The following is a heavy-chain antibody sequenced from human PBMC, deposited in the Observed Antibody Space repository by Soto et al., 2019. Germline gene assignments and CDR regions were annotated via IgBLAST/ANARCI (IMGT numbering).Heavy chain of an antibody. CDR3: ARARGARYFDY. CDR2: IYYSGST. J-gene: IGHJ4*02. D-gene: IGHD2-15*01. CDR1: GGSISSGDYY. Sequence: QVQLQEWGPGLVKPSQTLSLTCTVSGGSISSGDYYWSWIRQPPGKGLEWIGYIYYSGSTYYNPSLKSRVTISVDTSKNQSSLKLSSVTAASTALYYCARARGARYFDYWGQVTLVTVSS. V-gene: IGHV4-30-4*01.